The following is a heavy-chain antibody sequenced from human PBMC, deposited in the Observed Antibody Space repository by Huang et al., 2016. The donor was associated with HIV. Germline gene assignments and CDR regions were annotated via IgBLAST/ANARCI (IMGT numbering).Heavy chain of an antibody. CDR3: ARDWSFGSSTSPAD. CDR2: INPKRGGT. Sequence: QVQLVQSGAEVKNPGASVRVSCKASGYTFTDSNIHGVRQAPGQGLEWMGRINPKRGGTIYAQRCQGRITMTRDTTISTVHMDLRRIQSDDTAVYFCARDWSFGSSTSPADWGQGTLVTVSS. J-gene: IGHJ4*02. CDR1: GYTFTDSN. V-gene: IGHV1-2*02. D-gene: IGHD6-6*01.